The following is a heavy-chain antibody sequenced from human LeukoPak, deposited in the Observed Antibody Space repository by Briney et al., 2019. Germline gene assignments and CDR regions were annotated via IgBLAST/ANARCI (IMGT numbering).Heavy chain of an antibody. CDR1: GGSISSYY. Sequence: SETLSLTCTVSGGSISSYYWSWIRQPPGKGLEWIGYIYYSGSTNYSPSLKSRVTISVDTSKNQFSLKLSSVTAADTAVYYCARLAATGLTLDYWGPGILVTVFS. CDR3: ARLAATGLTLDY. V-gene: IGHV4-59*01. D-gene: IGHD6-13*01. CDR2: IYYSGST. J-gene: IGHJ4*02.